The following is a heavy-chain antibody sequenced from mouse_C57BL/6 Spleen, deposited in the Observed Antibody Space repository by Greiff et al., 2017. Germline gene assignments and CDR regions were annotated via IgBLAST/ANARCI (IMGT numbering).Heavy chain of an antibody. CDR2: ISYDGSN. Sequence: EVQLQQSGPGLVKPSQSLSLTCSVTGYSITSGYYWNWIRQFPGNKLEWMGNISYDGSNNYNPSLKNRTAITRDTSKNQLFLKLNSVTTEDTATYYCARDRGAYWGQGTLVTVSA. V-gene: IGHV3-6*01. CDR3: ARDRGAY. CDR1: GYSITSGYY. J-gene: IGHJ3*01.